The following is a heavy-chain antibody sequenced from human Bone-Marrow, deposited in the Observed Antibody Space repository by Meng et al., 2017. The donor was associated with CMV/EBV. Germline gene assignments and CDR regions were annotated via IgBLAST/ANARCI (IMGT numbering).Heavy chain of an antibody. D-gene: IGHD6-6*01. Sequence: ASVKVSCKASGYTFTSYGISWVRQAPGQGLEWMGWISAYNGNTNYAQKLQGRVTMTTDTSTSTAYMELRSLRSDDTAVYYCARDSKEAAPGYYYGMDVWGQGTTVTVSS. J-gene: IGHJ6*02. CDR3: ARDSKEAAPGYYYGMDV. CDR2: ISAYNGNT. CDR1: GYTFTSYG. V-gene: IGHV1-18*01.